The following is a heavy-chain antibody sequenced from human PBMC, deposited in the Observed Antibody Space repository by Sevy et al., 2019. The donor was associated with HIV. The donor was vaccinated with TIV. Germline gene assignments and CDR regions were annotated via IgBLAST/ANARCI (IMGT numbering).Heavy chain of an antibody. CDR1: GFPFSNYA. D-gene: IGHD3-3*01. J-gene: IGHJ4*02. V-gene: IGHV3-23*01. Sequence: GGSLRLSCAASGFPFSNYAMTWLRQAPGKGLEWVSITSKDGGSTYYADSVKDRFIISRDNSKNTLYLQMSSLKTEDTAVYYCTTDPDFWSGYYTGTFDYWGQGTLVTVSS. CDR2: TSKDGGST. CDR3: TTDPDFWSGYYTGTFDY.